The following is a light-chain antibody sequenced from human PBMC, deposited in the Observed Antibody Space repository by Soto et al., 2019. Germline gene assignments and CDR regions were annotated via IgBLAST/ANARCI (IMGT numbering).Light chain of an antibody. CDR2: DAS. Sequence: EIVLTQSPGTLSLSPVERATLSCRASQSVSSSYLAWYQQKPGQAPSLLIYDASSRATGIPDRFSGSGSGTDFTLTISRLEPEDFAVYYCQQYGDSLVTFGQGTRLEI. CDR1: QSVSSSY. V-gene: IGKV3-20*01. CDR3: QQYGDSLVT. J-gene: IGKJ5*01.